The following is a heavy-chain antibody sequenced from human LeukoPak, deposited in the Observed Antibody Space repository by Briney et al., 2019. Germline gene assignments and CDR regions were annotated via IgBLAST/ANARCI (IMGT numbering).Heavy chain of an antibody. J-gene: IGHJ4*02. CDR1: GFTFSSYS. D-gene: IGHD3-22*01. CDR3: AKAYYDSSGYSYYFDS. CDR2: ISSSSSTI. V-gene: IGHV3-48*01. Sequence: PGWSLRLSCAASGFTFSSYSMNWVRQAPGKGLEWVSYISSSSSTIYYADSVKGRFTISRDNAKNSLYLQMSGLRAEDTAVYYCAKAYYDSSGYSYYFDSWGQGTLVTVSS.